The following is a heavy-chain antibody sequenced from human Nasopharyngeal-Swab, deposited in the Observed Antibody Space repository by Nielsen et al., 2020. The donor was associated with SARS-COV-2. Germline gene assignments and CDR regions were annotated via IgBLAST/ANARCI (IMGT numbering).Heavy chain of an antibody. D-gene: IGHD4-17*01. CDR1: GYTFTGYY. Sequence: ASVKVSCKASGYTFTGYYMHWVRQAPGQGLEWMGWINTNTGNPTYAQGFTGRFVFSMDTSVSTAYLQISSLKAEDTAVYYCARIDYGDHNWGQGTLVTVSS. V-gene: IGHV7-4-1*02. CDR3: ARIDYGDHN. J-gene: IGHJ4*02. CDR2: INTNTGNP.